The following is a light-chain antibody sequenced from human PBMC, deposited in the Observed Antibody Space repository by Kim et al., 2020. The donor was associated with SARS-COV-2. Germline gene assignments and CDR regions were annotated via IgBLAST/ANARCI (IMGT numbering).Light chain of an antibody. Sequence: QKVTYACSGTNSDLGSNTVNWYQQLPGTTPKLLIYSDNQRPSGVPDRFSGSKSGTSASLAISGLQPEDEADYYCAAWDESLNGPYVFGSGTKVTVL. CDR3: AAWDESLNGPYV. CDR2: SDN. V-gene: IGLV1-44*01. J-gene: IGLJ1*01. CDR1: NSDLGSNT.